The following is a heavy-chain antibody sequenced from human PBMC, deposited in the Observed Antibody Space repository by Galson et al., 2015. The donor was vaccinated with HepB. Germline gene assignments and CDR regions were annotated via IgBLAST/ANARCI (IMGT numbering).Heavy chain of an antibody. J-gene: IGHJ4*02. CDR3: VKDRGEYGGVDY. CDR2: ITSKGDGT. D-gene: IGHD3-16*01. CDR1: GFTFSTYA. Sequence: SLRLSCAASGFTFSTYAMHWVRQAPGKGLEYVSAITSKGDGTYYADSVKGRFTVSRDNSKNSLYLQMSSLRVEETAVYYCVKDRGEYGGVDYWGQGTLVTVSS. V-gene: IGHV3-64D*09.